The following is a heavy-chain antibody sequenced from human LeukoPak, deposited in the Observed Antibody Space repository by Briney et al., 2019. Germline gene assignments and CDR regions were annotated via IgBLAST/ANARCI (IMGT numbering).Heavy chain of an antibody. V-gene: IGHV4-61*02. CDR1: GGSISSGSYY. J-gene: IGHJ5*02. CDR3: ARVLLYSGYDP. Sequence: SETLSLTCTVSGGSISSGSYYWSWIRQPAGKGLEWIGRIYTSGSTNYNPSLKSRVTISVDTSKNQFSLKLSSVTAADTAVYYCARVLLYSGYDPWGQGTLVTVSS. CDR2: IYTSGST. D-gene: IGHD5-12*01.